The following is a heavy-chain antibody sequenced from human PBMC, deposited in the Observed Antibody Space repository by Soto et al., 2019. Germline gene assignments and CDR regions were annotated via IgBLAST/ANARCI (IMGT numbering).Heavy chain of an antibody. CDR3: ARAGYGDYYQNAFDI. D-gene: IGHD4-17*01. CDR2: IWYDGSNK. CDR1: GFTFSSYG. Sequence: QVQLVESGGGVVQPGRSLRLSCAASGFTFSSYGMHWVRQAPGKGLEWVAVIWYDGSNKYYADSVKGRFTISRDNSKNTLYLQMNSLRAEDTAVYHCARAGYGDYYQNAFDIWGQGTMVTVSS. J-gene: IGHJ3*02. V-gene: IGHV3-33*01.